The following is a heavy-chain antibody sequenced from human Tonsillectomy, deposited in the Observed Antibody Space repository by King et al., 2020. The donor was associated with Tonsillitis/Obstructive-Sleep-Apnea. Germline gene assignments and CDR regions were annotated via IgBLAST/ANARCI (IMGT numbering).Heavy chain of an antibody. CDR1: GGSFSGYY. Sequence: VQLQQWGAGLLKPSETLSLTCAVYGGSFSGYYWSWIRQPPGKGLEWIGEINHSGSTNYNPSLKSRVTISVDTSKNQFSLKLSSVTAAVTAVYYCARAGRIAARQTLDYWGQGTLVTVSS. V-gene: IGHV4-34*01. J-gene: IGHJ4*02. CDR2: INHSGST. D-gene: IGHD6-6*01. CDR3: ARAGRIAARQTLDY.